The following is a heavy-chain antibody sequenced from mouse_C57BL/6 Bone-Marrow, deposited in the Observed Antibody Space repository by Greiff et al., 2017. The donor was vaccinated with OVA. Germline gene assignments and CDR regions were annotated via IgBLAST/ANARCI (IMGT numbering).Heavy chain of an antibody. CDR1: GYSITSGYY. Sequence: DVHLVESGPGLVKPSQSLSLTCSVTGYSITSGYYWNWIRQFPGNKLEWMGYISYDGSNNYNPSLKNRISFTRDTSKNQFFLKLNSVTTEDTATYYCARDMALNWEDWGQGTLVTVSA. D-gene: IGHD4-1*02. CDR3: ARDMALNWED. J-gene: IGHJ3*01. V-gene: IGHV3-6*01. CDR2: ISYDGSN.